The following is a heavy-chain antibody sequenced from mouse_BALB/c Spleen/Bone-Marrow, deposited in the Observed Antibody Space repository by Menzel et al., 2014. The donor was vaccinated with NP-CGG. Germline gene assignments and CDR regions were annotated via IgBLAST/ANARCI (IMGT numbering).Heavy chain of an antibody. V-gene: IGHV2-2*02. Sequence: VQLQQSGPGLVQPSQSLSITCTVSGFSLTSYGVHWVRRSPGKGLDWLGVIWSGGSTDYNAAFISRLSISKDNSKSQVFFKMNSLQVNDTAIYYCARNYYGSSYAMDYWGQGTSVTVSS. CDR2: IWSGGST. D-gene: IGHD1-1*01. CDR3: ARNYYGSSYAMDY. CDR1: GFSLTSYG. J-gene: IGHJ4*01.